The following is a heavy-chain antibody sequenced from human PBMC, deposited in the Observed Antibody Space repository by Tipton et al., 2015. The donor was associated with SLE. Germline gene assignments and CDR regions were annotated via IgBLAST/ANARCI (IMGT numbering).Heavy chain of an antibody. CDR1: GDSFSNYY. J-gene: IGHJ4*02. D-gene: IGHD5-18*01. CDR2: MKHSGSS. CDR3: ARQSDTTMVAYFDS. V-gene: IGHV4-34*01. Sequence: TLSLTCTVYGDSFSNYYWGWIRQSPGKGLEWIGEMKHSGSSNYNPFLKSRVTISIDTSKNQFSLKLSSVTAADTAVYYCARQSDTTMVAYFDSWGQGTVVTVSS.